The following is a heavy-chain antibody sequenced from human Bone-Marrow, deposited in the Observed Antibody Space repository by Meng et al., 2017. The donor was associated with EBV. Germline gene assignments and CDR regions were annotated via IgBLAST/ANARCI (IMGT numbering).Heavy chain of an antibody. Sequence: QLHLRESAPGQVKPSETLSLTCTVSGDSISSFYYGGWIRQPPGRGLEWIGSVHYTGSTYYSPSLKSRVTVSVDTSKNQFSLRLTSVTAADTAVYYCARPFPSWQSPRLDPFGAWGQGTLVTVSS. D-gene: IGHD6-19*01. J-gene: IGHJ5*02. CDR2: VHYTGST. CDR3: ARPFPSWQSPRLDPFGA. CDR1: GDSISSFYY. V-gene: IGHV4-39*01.